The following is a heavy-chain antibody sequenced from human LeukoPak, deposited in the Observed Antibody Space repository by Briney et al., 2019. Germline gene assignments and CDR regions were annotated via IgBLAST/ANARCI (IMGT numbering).Heavy chain of an antibody. CDR3: AREIAAAGAFDY. CDR2: IKQDGSEK. D-gene: IGHD6-13*01. Sequence: GGSLRLSCAASGFTFSDYYMSWVRQAPGKGLEWVANIKQDGSEKYYVDSVKGRFTISRDNAKNSLYLQMNSLRAEDTAVYYCAREIAAAGAFDYWGQGTLVTVSS. CDR1: GFTFSDYY. J-gene: IGHJ4*02. V-gene: IGHV3-7*01.